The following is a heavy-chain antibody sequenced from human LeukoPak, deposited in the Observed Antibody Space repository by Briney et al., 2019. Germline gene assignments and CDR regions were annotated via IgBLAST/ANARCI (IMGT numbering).Heavy chain of an antibody. V-gene: IGHV1-58*01. D-gene: IGHD3-3*01. J-gene: IGHJ4*02. CDR1: GFTFTSSA. CDR3: AAAGNYDSWSGYFTFDY. Sequence: SVKVSCKASGFTFTSSAVQWVRQARGQRLEWIGWIVVGSGNTNYAQKFQERVTITRDMSTSTAYMELSSLRSEDTAVYYCAAAGNYDSWSGYFTFDYWGQGTLVTVSS. CDR2: IVVGSGNT.